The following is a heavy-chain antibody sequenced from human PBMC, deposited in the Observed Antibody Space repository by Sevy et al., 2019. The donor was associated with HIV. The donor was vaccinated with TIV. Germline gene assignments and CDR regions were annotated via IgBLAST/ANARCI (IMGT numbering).Heavy chain of an antibody. CDR2: IIPIFGTA. CDR1: GGTFSSYA. D-gene: IGHD3-22*01. Sequence: ASVKVSCKASGGTFSSYAISWVRQAPGQGLEWMGGIIPIFGTANCAQKFQGRVTITADESTSTAYMELSSLRSEDTAVYYCASLYYYDSSGYRDYYYYYGMDVWGQGTTVTVSS. CDR3: ASLYYYDSSGYRDYYYYYGMDV. J-gene: IGHJ6*02. V-gene: IGHV1-69*13.